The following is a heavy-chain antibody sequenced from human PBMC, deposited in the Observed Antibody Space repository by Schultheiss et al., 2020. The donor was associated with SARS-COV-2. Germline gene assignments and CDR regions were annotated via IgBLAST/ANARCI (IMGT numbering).Heavy chain of an antibody. J-gene: IGHJ4*02. CDR3: ASIGEAVAGIREDY. D-gene: IGHD6-19*01. CDR2: ISYDGSNK. Sequence: GESLKISCAASGFTFSSYAMHWVRQAPGKGLEWVAVISYDGSNKYYADSVKGRFTISRDNSKNTLYLQMNSLRAEDTAVYYCASIGEAVAGIREDYWGQGTLVTVSS. CDR1: GFTFSSYA. V-gene: IGHV3-30-3*01.